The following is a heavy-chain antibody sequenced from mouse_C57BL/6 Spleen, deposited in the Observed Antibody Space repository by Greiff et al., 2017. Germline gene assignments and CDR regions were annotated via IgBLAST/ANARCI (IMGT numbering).Heavy chain of an antibody. D-gene: IGHD2-1*01. Sequence: EVQLQQSGPGMVKPSQSLSLTCTVTGYSITSGYDWHWIRHFPGNKLEWMGYISYSGSTNYNPSLKSRISITHDTSKNHFFLKLNSVTTEDTATYYCARDRDYGNYVGYFDVWGTGTTVTVSS. CDR2: ISYSGST. CDR1: GYSITSGYD. V-gene: IGHV3-1*01. CDR3: ARDRDYGNYVGYFDV. J-gene: IGHJ1*03.